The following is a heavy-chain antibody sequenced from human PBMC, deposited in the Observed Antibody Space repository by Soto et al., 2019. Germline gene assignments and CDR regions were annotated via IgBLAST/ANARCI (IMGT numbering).Heavy chain of an antibody. J-gene: IGHJ2*01. CDR3: ARTGTQIVGYFDL. CDR2: IGSSSSYI. CDR1: GFTFSSYS. Sequence: EEQLAESGGGLVKPGGSLRLSCVASGFTFSSYSINWVRQAPGKGLEWVSSIGSSSSYIYYADSVKGRFTISRDNAENSLYLQINRPPAEDTALYYCARTGTQIVGYFDLWGRGTLVTVSS. V-gene: IGHV3-21*01. D-gene: IGHD3-22*01.